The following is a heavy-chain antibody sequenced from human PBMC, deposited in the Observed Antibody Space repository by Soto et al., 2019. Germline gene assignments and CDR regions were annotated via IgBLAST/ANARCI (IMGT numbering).Heavy chain of an antibody. V-gene: IGHV4-38-2*02. Sequence: SETLSLTCTVSGYSISSGDYWGWIRPPPGKGLEWIGSIHHSGSTYYNPSLKSRVTISVDTSKNQFSLKLSSVTAADTAVYYCASSHCSGGSCYSTWGNYYYGMDVWGQGTTVTVSS. D-gene: IGHD2-15*01. J-gene: IGHJ6*02. CDR1: GYSISSGDY. CDR2: IHHSGST. CDR3: ASSHCSGGSCYSTWGNYYYGMDV.